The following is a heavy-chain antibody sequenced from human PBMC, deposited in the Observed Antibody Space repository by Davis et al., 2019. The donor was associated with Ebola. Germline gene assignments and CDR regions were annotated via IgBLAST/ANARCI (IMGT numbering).Heavy chain of an antibody. Sequence: GESLKISCTASGFTFNKYWMHWVRLAPEKGLVWVSHITSDGRITRYADSVKGRFTISRDNAQNTLFLQMNSLRVEDTAVYYCARDSYHYVWGSYPDYWGQGTLVTVSS. V-gene: IGHV3-74*01. D-gene: IGHD3-16*02. CDR3: ARDSYHYVWGSYPDY. CDR2: ITSDGRIT. CDR1: GFTFNKYW. J-gene: IGHJ4*02.